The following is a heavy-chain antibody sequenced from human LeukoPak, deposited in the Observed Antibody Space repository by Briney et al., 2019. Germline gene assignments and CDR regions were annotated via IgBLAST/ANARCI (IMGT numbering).Heavy chain of an antibody. D-gene: IGHD6-13*01. CDR3: ARARTPYSSSWSGFDY. CDR2: INPNSGGT. J-gene: IGHJ4*02. Sequence: ASVKVSCKASGYTFTGYYMHWVRQAPGQGLEWMGWINPNSGGTNYAQKFQGRVTMTRDTSISTAYMELSRLGSDDTAVYYCARARTPYSSSWSGFDYCGQGTLVTVSS. CDR1: GYTFTGYY. V-gene: IGHV1-2*02.